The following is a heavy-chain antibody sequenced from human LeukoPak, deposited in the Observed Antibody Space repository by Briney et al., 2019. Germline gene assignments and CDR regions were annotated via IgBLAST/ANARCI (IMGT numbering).Heavy chain of an antibody. CDR2: ISYDGNNK. J-gene: IGHJ2*01. D-gene: IGHD5-24*01. Sequence: GGSLRLSCAASGFTFSSYAMSWVRQAPGKGLEWVAVISYDGNNKYYADSVKGRFTISRDNSKKTLYLQMNSLRAEDTAVYYCARDGYNEEDWYFDLWGRGILVTVSS. V-gene: IGHV3-30-3*01. CDR3: ARDGYNEEDWYFDL. CDR1: GFTFSSYA.